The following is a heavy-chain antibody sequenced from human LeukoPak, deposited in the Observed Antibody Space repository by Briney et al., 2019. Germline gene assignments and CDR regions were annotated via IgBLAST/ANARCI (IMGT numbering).Heavy chain of an antibody. V-gene: IGHV3-48*04. J-gene: IGHJ4*02. D-gene: IGHD5-18*01. CDR2: ISSSGSTI. CDR1: GFTFSSYG. Sequence: GRSLRLSCAASGFTFSSYGMHWVRQAPGKGLEWVSYISSSGSTIYYADSVKGRFTISRDNAKNSLYLQMNSLRAEDTAVYYCARASFGTFDYWGQGTLVTVSS. CDR3: ARASFGTFDY.